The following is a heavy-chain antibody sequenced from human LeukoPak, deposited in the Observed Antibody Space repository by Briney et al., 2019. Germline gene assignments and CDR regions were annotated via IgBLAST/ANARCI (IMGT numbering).Heavy chain of an antibody. J-gene: IGHJ6*02. CDR2: ISWNSGSI. CDR1: GFTFDDYA. Sequence: GGSLRLSCAASGFTFDDYAMHWVRQAPGKGLEWVSGISWNSGSIGYADSVKGRFTISRDNAKNSLYLQINSLRAEDTALYYCAKDMAAAVSQYYGMDVWGQGTTVTVSS. CDR3: AKDMAAAVSQYYGMDV. D-gene: IGHD6-13*01. V-gene: IGHV3-9*01.